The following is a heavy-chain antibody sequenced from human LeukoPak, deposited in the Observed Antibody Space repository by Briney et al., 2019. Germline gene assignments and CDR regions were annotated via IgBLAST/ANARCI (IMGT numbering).Heavy chain of an antibody. J-gene: IGHJ2*01. Sequence: GESLKISCKASGYSFTTYWIGWVRQMPGKGLEWMGRIDPSDSYTNYSPSFQGHVTISADKSITTAYLQWSSLSASDTAMYYCARERSSNWYFDLWGRGTLVTVSS. CDR1: GYSFTTYW. D-gene: IGHD6-13*01. V-gene: IGHV5-10-1*01. CDR3: ARERSSNWYFDL. CDR2: IDPSDSYT.